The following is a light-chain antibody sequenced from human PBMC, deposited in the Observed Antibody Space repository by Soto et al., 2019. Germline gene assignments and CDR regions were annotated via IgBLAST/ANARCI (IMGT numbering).Light chain of an antibody. V-gene: IGLV1-47*01. CDR3: APWDDSLSGPV. Sequence: QSVLTQPPSASGTPGLRVTISCSGSSSNIGSNYVYWYQQLPGTAPKLLIFRNNQRPSGVPDRFSGSKSGTSASLAISGLRSEDEADYYCAPWDDSLSGPVFGGGTQLTVL. CDR2: RNN. CDR1: SSNIGSNY. J-gene: IGLJ7*01.